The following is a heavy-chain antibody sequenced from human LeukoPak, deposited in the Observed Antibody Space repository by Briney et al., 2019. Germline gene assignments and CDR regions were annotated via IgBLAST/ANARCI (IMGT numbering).Heavy chain of an antibody. CDR2: MYYSGST. Sequence: SETLSLTCTVFGYSINNGYYWGWIRQAPGKGLEWIGEMYYSGSTNYNPSLKSRVTISVDTSKNQFSLKLSSVTAADTAVYYCARHIPWSYYYYYYMDVWGKGTTVTISS. CDR3: ARHIPWSYYYYYYMDV. CDR1: GYSINNGYY. V-gene: IGHV4-38-2*02. J-gene: IGHJ6*03. D-gene: IGHD2-21*01.